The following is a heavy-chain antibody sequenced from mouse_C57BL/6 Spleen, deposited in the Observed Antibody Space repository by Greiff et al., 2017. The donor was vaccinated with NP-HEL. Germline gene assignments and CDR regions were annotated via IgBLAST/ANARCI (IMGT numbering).Heavy chain of an antibody. CDR3: ARRELTGTSFAY. J-gene: IGHJ3*01. D-gene: IGHD4-1*01. CDR2: IDPSDSYT. Sequence: VQLQQPGAALVMPGASVKLSCKASGYTFTSYWMHWVKQRPGQGLEWIGEIDPSDSYTNYNQKFKGKSTLTVDKSSSTAYMQLSSLTSEDSAVYYCARRELTGTSFAYWGQGTLVTVSA. CDR1: GYTFTSYW. V-gene: IGHV1-69*01.